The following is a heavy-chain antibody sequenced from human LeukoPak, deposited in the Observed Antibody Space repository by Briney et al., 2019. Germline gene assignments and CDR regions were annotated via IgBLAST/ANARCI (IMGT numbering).Heavy chain of an antibody. J-gene: IGHJ3*02. CDR3: ARDHPSGSTHGDAFDI. CDR2: ISSSSSTI. CDR1: GFTFSSYE. V-gene: IGHV3-48*01. D-gene: IGHD1-26*01. Sequence: PGGSLRLSCAASGFTFSSYEMNWVRQAPGKGLEWVSYISSSSSTIYYADSVKGRFTISRDNAKNSLYLQMNSLRAEDTAVYYCARDHPSGSTHGDAFDIWGQGTMVTVSS.